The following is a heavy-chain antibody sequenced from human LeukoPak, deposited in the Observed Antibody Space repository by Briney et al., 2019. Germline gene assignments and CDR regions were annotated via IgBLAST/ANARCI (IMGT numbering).Heavy chain of an antibody. Sequence: KPSETLSLTCAVYGGSFSGYYWSWIRQPPGKGLEWIGEINHSGSTNYNPSLKSRVTISVDTSKNQFSLKLSSVTAADTAVYYCARAKESSYFDYWGQGTLVTVSS. J-gene: IGHJ4*02. CDR3: ARAKESSYFDY. V-gene: IGHV4-34*01. CDR2: INHSGST. CDR1: GGSFSGYY. D-gene: IGHD1-26*01.